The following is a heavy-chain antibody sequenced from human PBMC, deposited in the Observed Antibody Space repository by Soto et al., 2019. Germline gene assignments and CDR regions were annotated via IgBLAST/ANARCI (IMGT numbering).Heavy chain of an antibody. CDR2: ISGNGGST. J-gene: IGHJ4*02. V-gene: IGHV3-23*01. CDR3: AKENLGAPYFDS. CDR1: RFTFSSFA. Sequence: EVQLLESGGGLLQPGGSLRLSCAASRFTFSSFAMSWVRQAPGKGLEWVSAISGNGGSTYYADSVKGRFPISRDNSKNTLFLQMNSLRADDTAIYYCAKENLGAPYFDSWGRGTLVSVSS. D-gene: IGHD1-26*01.